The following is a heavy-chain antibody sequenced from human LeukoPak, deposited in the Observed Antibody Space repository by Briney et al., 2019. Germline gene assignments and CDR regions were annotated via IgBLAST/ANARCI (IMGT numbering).Heavy chain of an antibody. Sequence: PGVSLRLSCAASGFTFSNYAMSWVRQAPGRGLDWVSTLSDSGSSTYYADSVKGRFTISRANSKNTLYLQMDSLRVEDTAIYYCAKVPYSDYGSGRPPFMDVWGQGTTVAVSS. J-gene: IGHJ6*02. V-gene: IGHV3-23*01. CDR1: GFTFSNYA. D-gene: IGHD3-10*01. CDR3: AKVPYSDYGSGRPPFMDV. CDR2: LSDSGSST.